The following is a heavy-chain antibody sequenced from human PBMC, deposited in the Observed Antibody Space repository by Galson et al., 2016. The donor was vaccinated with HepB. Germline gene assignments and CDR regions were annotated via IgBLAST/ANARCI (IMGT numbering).Heavy chain of an antibody. CDR3: ASLSGQQLSLGDY. CDR1: GFTFSSYT. J-gene: IGHJ4*02. D-gene: IGHD6-13*01. V-gene: IGHV3-30*04. CDR2: ISFDGTNK. Sequence: SLRLSCAASGFTFSSYTMHWVRQAPGKGLEWVAVISFDGTNKYYADSVKGRFTIPRDNSKNTLSLQMNNLRDEDTAVYYCASLSGQQLSLGDYWGQGTLVTVSS.